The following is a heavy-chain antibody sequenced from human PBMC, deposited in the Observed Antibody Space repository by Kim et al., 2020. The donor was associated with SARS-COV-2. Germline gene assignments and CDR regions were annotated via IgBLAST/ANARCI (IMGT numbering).Heavy chain of an antibody. Sequence: GGSLRLSCAASGFTVSSNYMSWVRQAPGKGLEWVSVIYSGGSTYYADSVKGRFTISRDNSKNTLYLQMNSLRAEDTAVYYCARGLGSMVRIWSPVHLDYWGQGTLVTVSS. CDR2: IYSGGST. CDR3: ARGLGSMVRIWSPVHLDY. CDR1: GFTVSSNY. D-gene: IGHD3-10*01. J-gene: IGHJ4*02. V-gene: IGHV3-66*01.